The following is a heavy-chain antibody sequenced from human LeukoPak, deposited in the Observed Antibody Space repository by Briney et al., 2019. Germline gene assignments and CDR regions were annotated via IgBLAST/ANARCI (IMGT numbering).Heavy chain of an antibody. CDR3: ARDISRGGYNDY. J-gene: IGHJ4*02. Sequence: QVQLQESGPGLVKPSETLSLTCTVSGGSISSYYWGWIRQPPGKGLEWIGYIYYSGSTNYNPSLKSRVTISVDTSKNQFSLKLSSVTAADTAVYYCARDISRGGYNDYWGQGTLVTVSS. CDR2: IYYSGST. CDR1: GGSISSYY. D-gene: IGHD5-24*01. V-gene: IGHV4-59*13.